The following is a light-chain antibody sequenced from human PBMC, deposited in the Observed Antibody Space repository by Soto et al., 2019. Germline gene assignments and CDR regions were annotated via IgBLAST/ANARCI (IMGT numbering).Light chain of an antibody. Sequence: EIVLTQSPATLSLSPGERATLSCRASQSVSSYLAWYQQKPGQAPRLLIYDASNRTTGIPARFSGSGSGTDSTLTISILKPEDFAVYYCQQRSNWLTFGGGTKVEIK. J-gene: IGKJ4*01. CDR3: QQRSNWLT. CDR1: QSVSSY. CDR2: DAS. V-gene: IGKV3-11*01.